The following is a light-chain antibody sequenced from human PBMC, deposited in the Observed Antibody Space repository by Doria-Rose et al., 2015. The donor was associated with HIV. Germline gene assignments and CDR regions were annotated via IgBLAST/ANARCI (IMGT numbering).Light chain of an antibody. CDR3: HQYGTSWT. CDR1: QSFSSTY. Sequence: EIVMTQSPGTLSLPPGEGATLSCRASQSFSSTYLAWYQQKPGQAPSLLIYDGSTRATGIPDRFSASGSGTDFTLTINRLGPEDFALYYCHQYGTSWTFGQGTKVEI. V-gene: IGKV3-20*01. CDR2: DGS. J-gene: IGKJ1*01.